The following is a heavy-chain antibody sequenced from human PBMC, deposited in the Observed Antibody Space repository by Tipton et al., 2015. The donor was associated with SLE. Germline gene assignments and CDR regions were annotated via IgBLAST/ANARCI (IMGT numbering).Heavy chain of an antibody. CDR1: GFTLSNYA. V-gene: IGHV3-21*01. CDR2: ISSSGRYI. CDR3: ARAPPLASGCLDP. D-gene: IGHD1-26*01. Sequence: SLRLSCVASGFTLSNYAMNWVRQAPGKGLEWVSSISSSGRYIYYADTMKGRFTISRDNAENSLYLQMNHLRDEDTAVYFCARAPPLASGCLDPWGQGTLVTVSS. J-gene: IGHJ5*02.